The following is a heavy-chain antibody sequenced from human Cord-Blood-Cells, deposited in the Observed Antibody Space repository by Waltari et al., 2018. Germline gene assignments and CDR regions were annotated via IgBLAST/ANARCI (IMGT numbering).Heavy chain of an antibody. V-gene: IGHV3-23*01. Sequence: EVQLLVFGGGLVQGGGSVSLSCAASGLPFASYPMSWVPQPQGKGLVWVSAISGSGGSTYYEDSVKGRFTISRDNSKNTLYLQMNSLRAEDTAVYYCAKGTGVDFWSGPYFDYWGQGTLVTVSS. D-gene: IGHD3-3*01. J-gene: IGHJ4*02. CDR2: ISGSGGST. CDR3: AKGTGVDFWSGPYFDY. CDR1: GLPFASYP.